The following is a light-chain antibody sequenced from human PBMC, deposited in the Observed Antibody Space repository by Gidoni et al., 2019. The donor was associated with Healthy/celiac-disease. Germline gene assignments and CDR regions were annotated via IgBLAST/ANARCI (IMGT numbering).Light chain of an antibody. Sequence: QSALTQPASVSGSPGQSITISCTGTSSDVGGYNYVSWYQQHPGTAPKLMIYEVSNRPSGVSNRFSGSKSGNTASLPISGLQAEDEADYYCSSYTSSSTLYVFGTGTKVTVL. V-gene: IGLV2-14*01. J-gene: IGLJ1*01. CDR3: SSYTSSSTLYV. CDR2: EVS. CDR1: SSDVGGYNY.